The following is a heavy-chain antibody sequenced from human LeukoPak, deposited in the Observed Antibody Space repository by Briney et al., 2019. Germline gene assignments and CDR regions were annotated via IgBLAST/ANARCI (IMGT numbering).Heavy chain of an antibody. D-gene: IGHD6-19*01. CDR3: ASLRYIAVAGTYYFDY. J-gene: IGHJ4*02. CDR1: GFTFSSYW. V-gene: IGHV3-7*01. Sequence: GGSLRLSCAASGFTFSSYWMSWVRQAPGKGLEWVANIKQDGSEKYYVDSVKGRFTISRDNAKNSLCLQMNSLRAEDTAVYYCASLRYIAVAGTYYFDYWGQGTLVTVSS. CDR2: IKQDGSEK.